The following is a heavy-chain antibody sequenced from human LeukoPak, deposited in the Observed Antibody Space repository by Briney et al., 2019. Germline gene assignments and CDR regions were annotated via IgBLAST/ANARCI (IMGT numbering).Heavy chain of an antibody. CDR1: GLTFSSYG. V-gene: IGHV3-30*18. CDR2: ISYDGSNK. D-gene: IGHD3-9*01. CDR3: AKIIPSSNLDLTW. Sequence: TGGSLRLSCAVSGLTFSSYGMRGVRQAPRKGLEWVAVISYDGSNKYYADSVKGRFTISRDNSKNTLYLQMNSLRAEDTAVYYCAKIIPSSNLDLTWWGRGTLVTVSS. J-gene: IGHJ4*02.